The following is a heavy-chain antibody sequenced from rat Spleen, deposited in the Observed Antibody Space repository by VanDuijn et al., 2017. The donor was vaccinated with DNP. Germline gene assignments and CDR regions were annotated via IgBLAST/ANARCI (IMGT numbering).Heavy chain of an antibody. CDR3: STRRDGPLYWYFDF. V-gene: IGHV5-19*01. Sequence: EVQLVESGGDLVQPGRSLKLSCATSGFTFSNFGMHWLRQARTKGLEWVASISPSGDRTYYRDSVKGRFTISRDDAKSTLCLQMDSLRSEDTAHYYCSTRRDGPLYWYFDFWGPGTMVTVSS. CDR1: GFTFSNFG. CDR2: ISPSGDRT. D-gene: IGHD3-1*01. J-gene: IGHJ1*01.